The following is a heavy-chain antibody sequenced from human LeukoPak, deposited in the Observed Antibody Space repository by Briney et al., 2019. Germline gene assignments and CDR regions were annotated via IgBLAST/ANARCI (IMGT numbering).Heavy chain of an antibody. V-gene: IGHV1-2*04. D-gene: IGHD5-18*01. Sequence: ASVKVSCKASEYTFTGYYMHWVRQAPGQGLEWMGWINPNSGGTNYAQKFQGWVTMTRDTSISTAYMELSRLRSDDTAVYYCARADTAMAIDYWGQGTLVTVSS. CDR3: ARADTAMAIDY. CDR1: EYTFTGYY. CDR2: INPNSGGT. J-gene: IGHJ4*02.